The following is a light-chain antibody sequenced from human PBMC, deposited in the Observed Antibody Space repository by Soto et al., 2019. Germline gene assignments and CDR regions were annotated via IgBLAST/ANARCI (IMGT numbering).Light chain of an antibody. CDR3: QPYET. V-gene: IGKV3-20*01. CDR2: GES. CDR1: QSVSSSY. J-gene: IGKJ2*01. Sequence: EIVFTQSPGTLSLSPGERPTLSCRASQSVSSSYLAWHQKQPGQAPRLLIYGESSRATGIADRFSGRGSGTKFTLTISRLEPEDFAVYYCQPYETFGQGTKVDIK.